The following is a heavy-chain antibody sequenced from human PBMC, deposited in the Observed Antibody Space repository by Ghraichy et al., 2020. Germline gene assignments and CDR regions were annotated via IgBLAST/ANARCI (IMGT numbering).Heavy chain of an antibody. CDR2: MNSNTGDT. V-gene: IGHV1-8*01. D-gene: IGHD2-2*01. CDR1: GYTFTSYD. CDR3: VRVSCSSTSCYDY. Sequence: ASVKVSCKTSGYTFTSYDINWVRQATGQGLEWMGWMNSNTGDTGFAQKFQGRVTLTRNTSITTSYMELSSLRSEDTAVYYCVRVSCSSTSCYDYWGQGTLVTVSS. J-gene: IGHJ4*02.